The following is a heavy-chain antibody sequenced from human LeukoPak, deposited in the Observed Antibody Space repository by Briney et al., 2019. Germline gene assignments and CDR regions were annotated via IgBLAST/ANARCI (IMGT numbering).Heavy chain of an antibody. CDR1: GFTFSSYA. V-gene: IGHV3-23*01. J-gene: IGHJ4*02. Sequence: PGGSLRLSCVASGFTFSSYALNWVRQAPGKGLQWVSTLSGSGSSTYYADSVKGRFTISRDNSKNTVYLQMNSMRAEDTAVYYCAKVGAYRIGYSDYWGQGILVTVSS. D-gene: IGHD3-16*01. CDR3: AKVGAYRIGYSDY. CDR2: LSGSGSST.